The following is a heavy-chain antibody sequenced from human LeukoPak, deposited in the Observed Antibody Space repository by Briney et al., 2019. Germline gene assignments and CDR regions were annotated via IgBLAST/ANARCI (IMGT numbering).Heavy chain of an antibody. V-gene: IGHV1-18*01. D-gene: IGHD3-22*01. CDR3: ARDQRTYYYDSSGYYYLDY. Sequence: ASVKVCCKASGYTFTSYGISWVRQAPGQGLEWMGWISAYNGNTNYAQKLQGRVTMATDTSTSTAYMELRSLRSDDTAVYYCARDQRTYYYDSSGYYYLDYWGQGTLVTVSS. CDR2: ISAYNGNT. CDR1: GYTFTSYG. J-gene: IGHJ4*02.